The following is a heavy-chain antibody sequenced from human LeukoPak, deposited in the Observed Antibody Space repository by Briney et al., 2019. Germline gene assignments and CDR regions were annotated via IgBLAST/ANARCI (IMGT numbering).Heavy chain of an antibody. J-gene: IGHJ3*02. CDR2: IYTSGST. CDR1: GGSISSYY. CDR3: ARGPDIVATLGAFDI. V-gene: IGHV4-4*07. Sequence: HPSETLSLTRTVSGGSISSYYWSWIRQPAGKGLEWIGRIYTSGSTNYNPSLKSRVTMSVDTSKNQFSLKLSSVTAADTAVYYCARGPDIVATLGAFDIWGQGTMVTVSS. D-gene: IGHD5-12*01.